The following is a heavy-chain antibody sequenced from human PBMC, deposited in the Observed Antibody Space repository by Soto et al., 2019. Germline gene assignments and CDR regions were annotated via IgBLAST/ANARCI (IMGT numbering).Heavy chain of an antibody. V-gene: IGHV1-18*01. J-gene: IGHJ3*02. D-gene: IGHD3-22*01. CDR2: ISAYNGNT. CDR3: AREVSIGYGEDAFNI. Sequence: ASVKVSCKASGYTFTSYGISWARQPPGQGLEWMGWISAYNGNTNYAQKLQGRVTMTTDTSTSTAYMELRSLRSDDTAGYYCAREVSIGYGEDAFNIWGQVTMVTVS. CDR1: GYTFTSYG.